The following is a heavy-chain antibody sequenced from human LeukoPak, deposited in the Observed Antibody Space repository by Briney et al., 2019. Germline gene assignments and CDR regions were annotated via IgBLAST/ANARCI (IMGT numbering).Heavy chain of an antibody. CDR1: GFTFSSYW. Sequence: GSLRLSCAASGFTFSSYWMHWVRQAPGKGLVWVSRINSDGSSTSYADSVKGRFTISRDNAKNTLYLQMNSLRAEDTAVYYCASIAAAHGMDVWGQGTTVTVSS. V-gene: IGHV3-74*01. J-gene: IGHJ6*02. CDR3: ASIAAAHGMDV. D-gene: IGHD6-13*01. CDR2: INSDGSST.